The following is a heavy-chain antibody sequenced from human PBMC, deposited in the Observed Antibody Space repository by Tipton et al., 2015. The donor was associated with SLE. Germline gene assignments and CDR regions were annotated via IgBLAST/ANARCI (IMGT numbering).Heavy chain of an antibody. CDR3: ASLAYCGGDCLSDAVDI. Sequence: TLSLTCAVSGYPISSGYYLGLIRQPPGTGLEWIGSIYHSGSTYYNPSLKSRVTISIDTSKNQFSLKLSSVTAADTAVYYCASLAYCGGDCLSDAVDIWGQGTMVTVSS. CDR2: IYHSGST. D-gene: IGHD2-21*01. J-gene: IGHJ3*02. V-gene: IGHV4-38-2*01. CDR1: GYPISSGYY.